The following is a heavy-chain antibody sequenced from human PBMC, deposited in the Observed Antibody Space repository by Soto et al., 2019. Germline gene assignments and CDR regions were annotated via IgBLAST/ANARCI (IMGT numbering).Heavy chain of an antibody. Sequence: QVQLVQSGAEVKKPGSSVKVSCKASGGTFSSYAISWVRQAPGQGLEWMGGIIPIFGTANYAQKFQGRVTITADESTSTAYMELSSLRSEDTAVYYCARYAGYSYGFTYYYYGMDVWGQGTTVTVS. V-gene: IGHV1-69*01. CDR1: GGTFSSYA. J-gene: IGHJ6*02. D-gene: IGHD5-18*01. CDR3: ARYAGYSYGFTYYYYGMDV. CDR2: IIPIFGTA.